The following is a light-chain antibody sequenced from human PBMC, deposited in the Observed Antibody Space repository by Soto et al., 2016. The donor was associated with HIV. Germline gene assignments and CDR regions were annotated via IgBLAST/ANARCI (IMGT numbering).Light chain of an antibody. J-gene: IGKJ1*01. Sequence: DIQMTQSPSSLSLSIGDRVTITCRASQSISTYLNWYQQKPGRAPKLLISAASSLQSGVPSRFSGRGSGTDFTLTISSLQHDDLATYYCQQSHSSWTFGQGDQGGHQT. CDR3: QQSHSSWT. V-gene: IGKV1-39*01. CDR1: QSISTY. CDR2: AAS.